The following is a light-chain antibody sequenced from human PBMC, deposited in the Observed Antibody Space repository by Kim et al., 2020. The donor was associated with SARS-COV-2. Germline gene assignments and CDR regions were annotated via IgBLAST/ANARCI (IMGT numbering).Light chain of an antibody. CDR3: QQRGNSPVT. J-gene: IGKJ3*01. CDR2: DAS. V-gene: IGKV3-11*01. Sequence: EIVLTQSPATLSLSPGERATLSCRASQSVSSYLAWYQQKPGQAPGLLIYDASNRATGIPARFSGSGSGKDFTLTISSLEPEDFAGYYCQQRGNSPVTFVPGTKVDIK. CDR1: QSVSSY.